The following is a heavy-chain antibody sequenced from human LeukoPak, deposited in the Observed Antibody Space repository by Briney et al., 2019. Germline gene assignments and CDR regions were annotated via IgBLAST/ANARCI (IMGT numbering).Heavy chain of an antibody. V-gene: IGHV3-9*01. CDR2: ISWNSGSI. J-gene: IGHJ5*02. Sequence: GGSLRLSCAASGFTFDDYAMHWVRHAPGKGLEWVSGISWNSGSIDYADSVKGRFTISRDNAKNSLYPQMNSLRAEDTALYYCAKDSGSGWYESNWFDPWGRGTLVTVSS. CDR1: GFTFDDYA. D-gene: IGHD6-19*01. CDR3: AKDSGSGWYESNWFDP.